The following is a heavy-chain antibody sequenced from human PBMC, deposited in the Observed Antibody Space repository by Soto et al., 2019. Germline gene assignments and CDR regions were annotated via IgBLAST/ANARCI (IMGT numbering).Heavy chain of an antibody. CDR1: GFTFSSYG. CDR2: ISYDGSNK. CDR3: ARPANTVADHFDL. Sequence: PGGSLRLSCAASGFTFSSYGMHWVRQAPGKGLEWVAVISYDGSNKYYADSVKGQVTISADQSINTAYLQWDSLKASDTAIYYCARPANTVADHFDLWGQGTPVTVSS. V-gene: IGHV3-30*03. J-gene: IGHJ4*02. D-gene: IGHD4-17*01.